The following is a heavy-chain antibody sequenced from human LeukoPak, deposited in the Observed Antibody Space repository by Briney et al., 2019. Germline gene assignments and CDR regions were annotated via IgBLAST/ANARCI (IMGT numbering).Heavy chain of an antibody. V-gene: IGHV3-23*01. Sequence: GGSLRLSCTASGFTFNSFCMTWVRQAPGKGLEWVSAISGSGSSTYYADSVKGRFTLSRDNSKNTLYLQMNSLRAEDTAVYYCAKHNIDYWGQGTLVTVSS. CDR1: GFTFNSFC. J-gene: IGHJ4*02. CDR3: AKHNIDY. D-gene: IGHD1-1*01. CDR2: ISGSGSST.